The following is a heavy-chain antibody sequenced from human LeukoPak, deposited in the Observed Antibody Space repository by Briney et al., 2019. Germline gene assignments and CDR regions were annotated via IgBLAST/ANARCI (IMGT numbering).Heavy chain of an antibody. V-gene: IGHV3-66*01. D-gene: IGHD1-26*01. CDR1: EFSVGSNY. CDR2: IYSGGST. Sequence: GGSLRLSCAASEFSVGSNYMTWVRQAPGKGLEWVSLIYSGGSTYYADSVKGRFTISRDNSKNTLYLQMNSLRAEDTAVYYCARGAGSYYPFFDYWGQGTLVTVSS. J-gene: IGHJ4*02. CDR3: ARGAGSYYPFFDY.